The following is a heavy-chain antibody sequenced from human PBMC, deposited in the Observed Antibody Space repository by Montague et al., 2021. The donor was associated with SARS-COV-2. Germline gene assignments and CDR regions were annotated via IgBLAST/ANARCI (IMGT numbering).Heavy chain of an antibody. D-gene: IGHD3-10*01. V-gene: IGHV4-34*01. CDR3: ASGIYPSGSYYNRYYYGLNI. J-gene: IGHJ6*02. Sequence: SETLSLTCAVHGGSLSGYYWSWIRQPPEKGLEWIGEINHSANTKYNSSLKSPVTISIDTSKNQFSLKMTSVTAADTATYYCASGIYPSGSYYNRYYYGLNIWGPETTVIVSS. CDR2: INHSANT. CDR1: GGSLSGYY.